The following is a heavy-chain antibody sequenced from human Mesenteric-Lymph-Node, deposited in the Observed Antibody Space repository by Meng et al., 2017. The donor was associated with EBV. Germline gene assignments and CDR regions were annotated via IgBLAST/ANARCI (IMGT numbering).Heavy chain of an antibody. D-gene: IGHD3-10*01. CDR1: GGATSSDN. Sequence: QLQLQESGPGLVTPSETRSLTCTISGGATSSDNWAWIRQPPGKGLEWIGDTGTSYYNPSLKNRVTISVDTSNQFSLKLSSVTAADTAVYYCARRLHYYGSLGSWGQGTLVTVSS. J-gene: IGHJ4*02. CDR3: ARRLHYYGSLGS. CDR2: TGTS. V-gene: IGHV4-39*01.